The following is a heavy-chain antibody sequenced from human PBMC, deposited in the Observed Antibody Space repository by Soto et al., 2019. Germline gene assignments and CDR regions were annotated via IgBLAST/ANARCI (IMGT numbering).Heavy chain of an antibody. Sequence: EVQLVESGGGLVQPGGPLSLSCAASGLTFSSYWMHWVRQAPGKGLVWVSRTNSDGSSTRYEDSVKCRFTISREKAQYTLYLPMTSLRAGDTAVYYCVRTSLVVAAATREDYWGQGTLVTVSS. CDR2: TNSDGSST. J-gene: IGHJ4*02. D-gene: IGHD2-15*01. CDR1: GLTFSSYW. CDR3: VRTSLVVAAATREDY. V-gene: IGHV3-74*01.